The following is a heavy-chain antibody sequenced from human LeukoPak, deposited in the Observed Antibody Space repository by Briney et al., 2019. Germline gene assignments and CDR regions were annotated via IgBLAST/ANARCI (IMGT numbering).Heavy chain of an antibody. D-gene: IGHD2-2*01. Sequence: SETLSLTCTVSGGTISSSGYYWGWIRQPPGKGLEWIGNIYYGGNTYYNPSFRSRVAMSVDTSKNQFSLKLSSVTAADTAVYYCARVPSSDIVVVPADWFDPWGQGTLVTVSS. CDR2: IYYGGNT. CDR1: GGTISSSGYY. CDR3: ARVPSSDIVVVPADWFDP. V-gene: IGHV4-39*07. J-gene: IGHJ5*02.